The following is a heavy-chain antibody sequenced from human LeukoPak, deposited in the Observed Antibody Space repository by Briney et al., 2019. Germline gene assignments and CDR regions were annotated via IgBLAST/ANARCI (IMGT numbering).Heavy chain of an antibody. Sequence: PGGPLRLSCAASGFTFSSYTMSWVRQAPGKGLEWVSAISGSGGSTYYADSVKGRFTISRDNSKNTLYLQMNSLRAEDTAVYYCAKDQHYDILTGYDYWGQGTLVTVSS. V-gene: IGHV3-23*01. J-gene: IGHJ4*02. CDR2: ISGSGGST. CDR1: GFTFSSYT. D-gene: IGHD3-9*01. CDR3: AKDQHYDILTGYDY.